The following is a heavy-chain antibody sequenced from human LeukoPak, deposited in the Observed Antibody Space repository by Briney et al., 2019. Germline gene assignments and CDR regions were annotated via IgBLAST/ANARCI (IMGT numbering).Heavy chain of an antibody. CDR3: ARMTDAFDV. CDR1: GGSISPYY. Sequence: SETLSLTCTVSGGSISPYYWSWIRQPPGKGLEWIGYIYYLGSTSYNPSLKSRVTISVDTSKNQFSLKLTSVTAADTAVYYCARMTDAFDVWGQGTMVTVSS. CDR2: IYYLGST. J-gene: IGHJ3*01. V-gene: IGHV4-59*01.